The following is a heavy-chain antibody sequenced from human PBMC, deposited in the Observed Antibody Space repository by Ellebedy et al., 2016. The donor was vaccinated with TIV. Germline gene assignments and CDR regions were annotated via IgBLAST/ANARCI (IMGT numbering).Heavy chain of an antibody. Sequence: PGGSLRLSCAPSGFTFSNYSMNWVGQAPGKGLEWVSSISTSSNYISYADSVKGRFTISRDNAKNSLYLQMNSLRAEDTAVYYCTRVARGYNYGWAMDVWGQGTTVTVSS. CDR3: TRVARGYNYGWAMDV. J-gene: IGHJ6*02. CDR1: GFTFSNYS. D-gene: IGHD5-18*01. CDR2: ISTSSNYI. V-gene: IGHV3-21*01.